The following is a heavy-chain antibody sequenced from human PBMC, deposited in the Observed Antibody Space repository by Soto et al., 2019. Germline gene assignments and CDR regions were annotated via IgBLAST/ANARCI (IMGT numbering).Heavy chain of an antibody. D-gene: IGHD3-3*01. CDR2: ISRSTSYI. CDR1: GVTFSSYI. J-gene: IGHJ6*02. V-gene: IGHV3-21*03. Sequence: PGGSLRLSCAASGVTFSSYIMNWVRQAPGKGLEWVSSISRSTSYIYYAAPVKGRFTISRDDSKNTLYLQMNSLKTEDTAVYYCTTLSITIFGVVLMDVWGQGTTVTVSS. CDR3: TTLSITIFGVVLMDV.